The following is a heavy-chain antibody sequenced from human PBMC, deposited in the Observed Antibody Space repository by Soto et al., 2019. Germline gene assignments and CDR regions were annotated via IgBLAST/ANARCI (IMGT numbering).Heavy chain of an antibody. CDR3: ARDPRYCSGGSCYSTPVDY. CDR1: GFTFSSYS. Sequence: GGSLRLSCAASGFTFSSYSMNWVRQAPGKGLEWVSSISSSSSYIYYADSVKGRFTISRDNAKNSLYLQMNSLRAEDTAVYYCARDPRYCSGGSCYSTPVDYWGQGTLVTVSS. CDR2: ISSSSSYI. D-gene: IGHD2-15*01. V-gene: IGHV3-21*01. J-gene: IGHJ4*02.